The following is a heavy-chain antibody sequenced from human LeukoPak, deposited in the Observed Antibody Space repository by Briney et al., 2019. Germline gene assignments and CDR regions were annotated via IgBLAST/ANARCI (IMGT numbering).Heavy chain of an antibody. J-gene: IGHJ4*02. Sequence: ASVKVSCKASGYTFTSYYMHWVRQAPGQGLEWMGIINPSGGSTSYAQKFQGRVTMTRDTSTSTVYMELSSLRSEDTAVYYCARDQTTTIRYFDWLWPTAHSATDYWGQGTLVTVSS. CDR1: GYTFTSYY. D-gene: IGHD3-9*01. CDR3: ARDQTTTIRYFDWLWPTAHSATDY. CDR2: INPSGGST. V-gene: IGHV1-46*01.